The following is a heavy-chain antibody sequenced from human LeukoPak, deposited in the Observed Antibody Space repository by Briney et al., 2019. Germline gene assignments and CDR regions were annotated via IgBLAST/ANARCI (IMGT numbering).Heavy chain of an antibody. CDR2: IYYSGST. V-gene: IGHV4-59*01. Sequence: KPSETLSLTCTVSGGSISSYYWSWIRQPPGKGLEWIGYIYYSGSTNYNPSLKGRVTISVDTSKNQFSLKLSSVTAADTAVYYCARINTIFGVVRSWGQGTLVTVSS. CDR3: ARINTIFGVVRS. J-gene: IGHJ4*02. D-gene: IGHD3-3*01. CDR1: GGSISSYY.